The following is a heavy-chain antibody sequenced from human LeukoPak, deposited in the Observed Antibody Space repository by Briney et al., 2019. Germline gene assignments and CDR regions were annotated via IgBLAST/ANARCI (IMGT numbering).Heavy chain of an antibody. CDR3: AKCNLDNCREGFDI. J-gene: IGHJ3*02. Sequence: GGSLRLSCAAAGFTFSSNALRWVRQLPGEGLDWVSSISVSSTTYYLDSVKGRFNISRDNSKNALYLHMNSLRAEDTALYYCAKCNLDNCREGFDIWGQGTMVTVSS. CDR2: ISVSSTT. V-gene: IGHV3-23*01. CDR1: GFTFSSNA. D-gene: IGHD2/OR15-2a*01.